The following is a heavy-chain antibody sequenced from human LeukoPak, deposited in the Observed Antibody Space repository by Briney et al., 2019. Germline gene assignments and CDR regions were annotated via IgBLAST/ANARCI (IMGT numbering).Heavy chain of an antibody. CDR1: GYTFTSYY. CDR3: ARKNKPGYSSSFPPDYYYGMDV. Sequence: ASVKVSCKASGYTFTSYYMHWVRQAPGQGLEWMGIINPSGGSTSYAQKFQGRVTMTRDTSTSTVYMELSSLRSEDTAVYYCARKNKPGYSSSFPPDYYYGMDVWGQGTTVTVSS. J-gene: IGHJ6*02. D-gene: IGHD6-13*01. V-gene: IGHV1-46*01. CDR2: INPSGGST.